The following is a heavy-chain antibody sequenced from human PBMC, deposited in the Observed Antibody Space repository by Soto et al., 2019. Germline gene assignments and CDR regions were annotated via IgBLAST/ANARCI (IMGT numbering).Heavy chain of an antibody. CDR3: ARVPDGSGSSVHYYYYMDV. CDR2: ISAYNGNT. CDR1: GYTFTSYG. D-gene: IGHD3-10*01. Sequence: ASVKVSCKASGYTFTSYGISWVRQAPGQGLEWMGWISAYNGNTNYAQKLQGRVTMTTDTSTSTAYMELRSLRSDDTAVYYCARVPDGSGSSVHYYYYMDVWGKGTTVTVSS. J-gene: IGHJ6*03. V-gene: IGHV1-18*01.